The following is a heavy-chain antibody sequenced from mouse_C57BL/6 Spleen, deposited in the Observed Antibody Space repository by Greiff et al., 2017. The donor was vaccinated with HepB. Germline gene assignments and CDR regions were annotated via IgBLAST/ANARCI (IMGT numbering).Heavy chain of an antibody. Sequence: EVKLVESGGGLVKPGGSLKLSCAASGFTFSSYAMSWVRQTPEKRLEWVATISDGGSYTYYPDNVKGRFTISRDNAKNNLYLQMSHLKSEDTAMYYCARDRWLLYYFDYWGQGTTLTVSS. CDR3: ARDRWLLYYFDY. V-gene: IGHV5-4*01. CDR1: GFTFSSYA. CDR2: ISDGGSYT. J-gene: IGHJ2*01. D-gene: IGHD2-3*01.